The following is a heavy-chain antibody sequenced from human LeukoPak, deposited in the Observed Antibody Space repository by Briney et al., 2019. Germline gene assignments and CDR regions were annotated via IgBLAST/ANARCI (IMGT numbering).Heavy chain of an antibody. J-gene: IGHJ5*02. Sequence: GSLRLSCAASAFTFSGYWMTWIRQPPGKGLEWIGYIYYSGSTNYNPSLKSRVTISVDTSKNQFSLKLSSVTAADTAVYYCASGHYYGSGSYFGWFDPWGQGTLVTVSS. CDR2: IYYSGST. CDR3: ASGHYYGSGSYFGWFDP. V-gene: IGHV4-59*08. CDR1: AFTFSGYW. D-gene: IGHD3-10*01.